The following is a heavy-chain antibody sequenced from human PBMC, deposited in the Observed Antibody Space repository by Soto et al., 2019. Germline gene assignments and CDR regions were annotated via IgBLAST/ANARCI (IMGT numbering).Heavy chain of an antibody. CDR1: GGSFSGYY. J-gene: IGHJ5*02. Sequence: SETLSLTCAVYGGSFSGYYWSWIRQPPGKGLEWIGEINHSGSTNYNPSLKSRVTISVDTSKNQFSLKLSSVTAADTAVYYCARVYSNYTKTWGQGTLVTVSS. CDR2: INHSGST. CDR3: ARVYSNYTKT. V-gene: IGHV4-34*01. D-gene: IGHD4-4*01.